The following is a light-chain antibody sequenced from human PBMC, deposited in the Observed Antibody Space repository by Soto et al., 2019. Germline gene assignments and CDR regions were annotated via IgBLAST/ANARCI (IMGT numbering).Light chain of an antibody. J-gene: IGKJ1*01. CDR2: DAS. CDR3: QQYEDFPRT. CDR1: QGISNF. V-gene: IGKV1-33*01. Sequence: DIQMTQSPSSLSASVGDRVTITCQASQGISNFLNWYHQKPGKAPKLLIYDASNLHKGVPSRFSGSGSGTHFSFTISSLQPEDLGTFYCQQYEDFPRTFGQGTKVDIK.